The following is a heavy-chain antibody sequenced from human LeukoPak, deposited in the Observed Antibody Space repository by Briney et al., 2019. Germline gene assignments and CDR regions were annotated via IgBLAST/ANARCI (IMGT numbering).Heavy chain of an antibody. V-gene: IGHV4-31*03. J-gene: IGHJ3*02. CDR1: GGSISSGGYY. CDR3: ARDPLYRVGATRGAFDI. D-gene: IGHD1-26*01. CDR2: IYYSGST. Sequence: SETLSLTCTVSGGSISSGGYYWSWIRQHPGKGLEWIGYIYYSGSTYYNPSLKSRVTISVDTSKNQFSLKLSSVTAADTAVYYCARDPLYRVGATRGAFDIWGQGTMVTVSS.